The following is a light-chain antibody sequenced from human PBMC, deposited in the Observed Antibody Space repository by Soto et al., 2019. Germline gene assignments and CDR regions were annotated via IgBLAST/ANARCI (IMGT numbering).Light chain of an antibody. J-gene: IGKJ5*01. CDR3: QQRTNWPLT. Sequence: EIVLTQSPATLSLSPGERATHSCRASQSVGSYLGWYQQKPGQAPRLLIYDASNRATGIPARFSGSGSGTDFTLIISSLEPEDSAVYYCQQRTNWPLTFGQGTRLEIK. CDR2: DAS. CDR1: QSVGSY. V-gene: IGKV3-11*01.